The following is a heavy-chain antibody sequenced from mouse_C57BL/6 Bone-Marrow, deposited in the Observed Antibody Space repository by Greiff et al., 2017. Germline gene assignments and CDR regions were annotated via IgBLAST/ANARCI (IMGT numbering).Heavy chain of an antibody. V-gene: IGHV14-4*01. J-gene: IGHJ2*01. CDR1: GFNIKDDY. Sequence: EVKVVESGAELVRPGASVKLSCTASGFNIKDDYMHWVQQRPEQGLEWIGWIDPENGDTDYASKLQGQATITAYTSSNTAYLQLSSLTSEDTAVYYSTTDGYCPYYFACWGQGTTRTVSS. CDR3: TTDGYCPYYFAC. CDR2: IDPENGDT. D-gene: IGHD1-2*01.